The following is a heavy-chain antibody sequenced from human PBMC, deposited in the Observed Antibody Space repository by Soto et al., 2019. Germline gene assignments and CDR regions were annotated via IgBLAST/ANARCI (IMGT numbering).Heavy chain of an antibody. Sequence: QVQLVESGGGVVQPGGSLRLSCAASDFTFTDFGMHWVRQAPGRGREWVAIISDDGIEKHYADSAKGRFTISRDNFRKTLNLQMNSLGAEDTAVYYCARAHGDRRWAWFDPWGQETLVTVSS. D-gene: IGHD3-10*01. J-gene: IGHJ5*02. CDR2: ISDDGIEK. CDR3: ARAHGDRRWAWFDP. CDR1: DFTFTDFG. V-gene: IGHV3-30*19.